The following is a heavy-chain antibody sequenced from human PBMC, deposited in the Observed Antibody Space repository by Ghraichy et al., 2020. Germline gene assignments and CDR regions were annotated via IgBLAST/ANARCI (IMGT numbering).Heavy chain of an antibody. CDR2: ISGSGGST. J-gene: IGHJ4*02. Sequence: GGSLRLSCAASGFTFSSYAMSWVRQAPGKGLEWVSAISGSGGSTYYADSVKGRFTISRDNSKNTLYLQMNSLRAEDTAVYYCANGGLDYYGSGSYSRPFDYWGQGTLVTVSS. V-gene: IGHV3-23*01. D-gene: IGHD3-10*01. CDR1: GFTFSSYA. CDR3: ANGGLDYYGSGSYSRPFDY.